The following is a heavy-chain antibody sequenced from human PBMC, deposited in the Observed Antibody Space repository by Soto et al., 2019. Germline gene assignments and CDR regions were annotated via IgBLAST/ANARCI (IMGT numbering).Heavy chain of an antibody. V-gene: IGHV4-34*01. Sequence: SETLSLTCAVYGGSFSGYYWGWIRQPPGKGLEWIGEINHSGSTNYNPSLKSRVTISVDTSKNKFSLKLSSVTAADTAVYYCARGRNYGRWFEPWGQGTLVT. CDR1: GGSFSGYY. D-gene: IGHD1-7*01. CDR2: INHSGST. J-gene: IGHJ5*02. CDR3: ARGRNYGRWFEP.